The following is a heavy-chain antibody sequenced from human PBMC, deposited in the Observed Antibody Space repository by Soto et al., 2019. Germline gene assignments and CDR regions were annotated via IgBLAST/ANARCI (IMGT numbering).Heavy chain of an antibody. D-gene: IGHD2-2*01. CDR1: GVSISSGDYY. V-gene: IGHV4-30-4*01. J-gene: IGHJ6*03. CDR3: TTDPRDIVVVPAARGPYYYYYMDV. CDR2: IYYSGST. Sequence: SETLSLTCTVSGVSISSGDYYWSWIRQPPGKGLEWIGYIYYSGSTYYNPSLKSRVTISRDDSKNTLYLQMNSLKTEDTAVYYCTTDPRDIVVVPAARGPYYYYYMDVWGKGTTVTVSS.